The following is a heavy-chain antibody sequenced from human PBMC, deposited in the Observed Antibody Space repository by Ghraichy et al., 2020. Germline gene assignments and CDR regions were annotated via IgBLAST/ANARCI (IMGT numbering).Heavy chain of an antibody. J-gene: IGHJ5*02. D-gene: IGHD2-8*01. CDR3: VREAVDCSSGVCSLDL. V-gene: IGHV3-7*01. Sequence: IKEDGSERNYAASVKGRFTISRDNAKNSVYLQMNNLRFEDSAVYYCVREAVDCSSGVCSLDLWGHGTRVIVSS. CDR2: IKEDGSER.